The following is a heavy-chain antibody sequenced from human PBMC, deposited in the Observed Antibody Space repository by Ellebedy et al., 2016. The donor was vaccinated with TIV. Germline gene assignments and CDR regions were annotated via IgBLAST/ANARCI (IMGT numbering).Heavy chain of an antibody. Sequence: SETLSLXXTVSGDSINSGDYYWSWIRQPPGKGLEWIGYIYYNGTTYYNPSLKGRITISVDTSKNHFSLRLRSVTAADTALYFCARETDFWSDSSYFDSWGQGILVAVSS. CDR1: GDSINSGDYY. J-gene: IGHJ4*02. CDR3: ARETDFWSDSSYFDS. D-gene: IGHD3-3*01. CDR2: IYYNGTT. V-gene: IGHV4-30-4*01.